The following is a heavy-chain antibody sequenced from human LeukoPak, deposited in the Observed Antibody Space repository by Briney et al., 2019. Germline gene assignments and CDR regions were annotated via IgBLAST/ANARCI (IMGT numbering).Heavy chain of an antibody. CDR3: ARWSSRLTMVRGVKSGSYYYYGMDV. Sequence: PSETLSLTCAVYGGSFSGYYWSWIRQPPGKGLEWIGEINHSGSTNYNPSLKSRVTISVDTSKNQFSLKLSSVTAADTAVYYCARWSSRLTMVRGVKSGSYYYYGMDVWGQGTTVTVSS. CDR2: INHSGST. J-gene: IGHJ6*02. D-gene: IGHD3-10*01. V-gene: IGHV4-34*01. CDR1: GGSFSGYY.